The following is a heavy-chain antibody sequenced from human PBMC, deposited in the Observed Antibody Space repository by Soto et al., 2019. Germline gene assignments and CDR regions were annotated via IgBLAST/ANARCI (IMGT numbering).Heavy chain of an antibody. V-gene: IGHV3-33*01. CDR2: IWYDGINK. J-gene: IGHJ6*02. CDR3: ARGNGQIMDV. Sequence: PGGSLRLSCAACGFTFSSYCIHWVRQAPCKGLEWVAVIWYDGINKYYADSVKGRFTISRDNSKNTLYLQMNSLRAEDTAVYYCARGNGQIMDVCGQGTTVAVSS. D-gene: IGHD2-8*01. CDR1: GFTFSSYC.